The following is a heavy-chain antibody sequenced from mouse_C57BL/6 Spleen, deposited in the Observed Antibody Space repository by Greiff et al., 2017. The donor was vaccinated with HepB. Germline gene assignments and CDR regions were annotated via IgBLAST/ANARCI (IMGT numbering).Heavy chain of an antibody. CDR3: ARSDYYGSSNYYAMDY. CDR2: IYPGGGYT. D-gene: IGHD1-1*01. V-gene: IGHV1-63*01. J-gene: IGHJ4*01. CDR1: GYTFTNYW. Sequence: QVQLQQSGAELVRPGTSVKMSCKASGYTFTNYWIGWAKQRPGHGLEWIGDIYPGGGYTNYNEKFKGKATLTADKSSSTAYMQFSSLTSEDSAIYYCARSDYYGSSNYYAMDYWGQGTSVTVSS.